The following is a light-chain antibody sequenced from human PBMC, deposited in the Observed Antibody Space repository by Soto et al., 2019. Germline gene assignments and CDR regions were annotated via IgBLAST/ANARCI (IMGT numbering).Light chain of an antibody. J-gene: IGLJ2*01. CDR2: SNN. V-gene: IGLV1-44*01. Sequence: QSVLTQPPSESGTPGQRVTISCSGSSSNIGSNTVNWYQHLPGTAPKLLIYSNNQRPSGVPDRFSGSKSGTSASLAISGLQYEDEADYYCAAWDDSLNGVVFGGGTQLTVL. CDR1: SSNIGSNT. CDR3: AAWDDSLNGVV.